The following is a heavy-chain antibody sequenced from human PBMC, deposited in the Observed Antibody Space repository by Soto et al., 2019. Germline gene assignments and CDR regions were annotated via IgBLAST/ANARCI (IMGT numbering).Heavy chain of an antibody. Sequence: ASVKVSCTASGFTFTSSAVQWVRQARGQRLEWIGWIVVGSGNTNYAQKFQERVTITRDMSTSTAYMELSSLRSEDTAVYYCAASALYYYDSSGYYYERYYYYGMDVWGQGTTVTVSS. J-gene: IGHJ6*02. CDR3: AASALYYYDSSGYYYERYYYYGMDV. V-gene: IGHV1-58*01. CDR2: IVVGSGNT. CDR1: GFTFTSSA. D-gene: IGHD3-22*01.